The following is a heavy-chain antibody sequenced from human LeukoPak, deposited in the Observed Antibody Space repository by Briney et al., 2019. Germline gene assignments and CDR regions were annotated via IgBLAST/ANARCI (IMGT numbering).Heavy chain of an antibody. V-gene: IGHV3-21*01. D-gene: IGHD5-12*01. CDR3: ARGNSDYDHDY. Sequence: GGSLSLSCAASGFTFSRYSMNWVRQAPGKGLEWVSSIITTSRYIYYADSVQGRFTVTRDNAKNSLSLQMNSLRADDTAVYYCARGNSDYDHDYWGQGTLVTVSS. CDR2: IITTSRYI. J-gene: IGHJ4*02. CDR1: GFTFSRYS.